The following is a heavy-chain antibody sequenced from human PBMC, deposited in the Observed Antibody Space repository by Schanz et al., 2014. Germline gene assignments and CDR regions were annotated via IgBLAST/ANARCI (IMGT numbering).Heavy chain of an antibody. CDR2: ISAYTNNT. V-gene: IGHV1-18*01. CDR1: GYTFNNYTYV. D-gene: IGHD3-10*01. J-gene: IGHJ2*01. Sequence: QVLQVQSGSELKKPGTSVKVSCKASGYTFNNYTYVMIWVRQAPGQGLEWMGWISAYTNNTNYAQKFQGRVTLTTDTSTSTAYMELRNLRSDDTAVYYCARAKRFGDMDVWGRGTLVTVSS. CDR3: ARAKRFGDMDV.